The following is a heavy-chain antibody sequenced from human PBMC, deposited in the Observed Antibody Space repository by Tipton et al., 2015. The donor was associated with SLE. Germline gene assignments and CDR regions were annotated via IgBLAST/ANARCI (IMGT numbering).Heavy chain of an antibody. CDR1: GYIFSTYG. J-gene: IGHJ6*03. CDR3: ARHPVAGYTYYMDV. CDR2: INPYNDNT. Sequence: LVQSGAEVKKPGASVKVSCRASGYIFSTYGISWVRQAPGQGLEWMGWINPYNDNTDYVELLQGRVTMTTDTSTGTAYMELTSLNSDDTAIYYCARHPVAGYTYYMDVWGTGTTVIVSS. V-gene: IGHV1-18*01. D-gene: IGHD5-24*01.